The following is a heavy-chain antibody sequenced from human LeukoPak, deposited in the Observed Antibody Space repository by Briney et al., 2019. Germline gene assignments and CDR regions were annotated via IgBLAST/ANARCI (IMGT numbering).Heavy chain of an antibody. CDR1: DCSLSSDG. J-gene: IGHJ5*02. Sequence: GGSLRLSCAASDCSLSSDGMHWVRQAPGKGLEWVAFIRYDGSNKYYADSVKGRFTISRDNSKNTLYLQMNSLRAEDTAVYYFATGLYYRHSRAYPAWGEGTLVTVSS. CDR2: IRYDGSNK. V-gene: IGHV3-30*02. CDR3: ATGLYYRHSRAYPA. D-gene: IGHD3-22*01.